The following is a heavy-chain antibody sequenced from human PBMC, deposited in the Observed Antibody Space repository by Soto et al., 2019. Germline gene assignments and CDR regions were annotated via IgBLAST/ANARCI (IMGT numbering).Heavy chain of an antibody. J-gene: IGHJ6*03. CDR2: IYYSGST. Sequence: PSETLSLTCTVSGGSISSYYWSWIRQPPGKGLEWIGYIYYSGSTNYNPSLKSRVTISVDTSKNQFSLKLSSVTAADTAVYYCGRGRNGSGSYRYYYYMDVWGKGTTVTVSS. CDR3: GRGRNGSGSYRYYYYMDV. CDR1: GGSISSYY. D-gene: IGHD3-10*01. V-gene: IGHV4-59*01.